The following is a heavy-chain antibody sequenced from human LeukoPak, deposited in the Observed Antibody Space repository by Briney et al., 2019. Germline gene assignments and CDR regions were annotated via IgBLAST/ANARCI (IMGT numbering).Heavy chain of an antibody. CDR2: IKQDGSEK. J-gene: IGHJ4*02. V-gene: IGHV3-7*04. Sequence: GGSLRLSCAASGFTFSRFWMSWVSQAPGKGLEWVASIKQDGSEKFYVDSVKGRFTISRDNAKNSLYLQMNSLRAEDTSVYYCARETPTYGYKGKYYFDYWGQGTLVTVSS. CDR3: ARETPTYGYKGKYYFDY. CDR1: GFTFSRFW. D-gene: IGHD5-24*01.